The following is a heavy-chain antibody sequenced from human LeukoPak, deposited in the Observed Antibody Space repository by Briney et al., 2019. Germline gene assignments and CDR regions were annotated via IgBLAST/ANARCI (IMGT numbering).Heavy chain of an antibody. CDR1: GGTFTNYP. D-gene: IGHD6-19*01. J-gene: IGHJ5*02. CDR3: ARGPEIVVAGTTFAAYKWFDP. V-gene: IGHV1-69*13. CDR2: IMPIFGTA. Sequence: SVKVSCKTSGGTFTNYPISWVRQAPGQGLEWMGEIMPIFGTAHYAERFQARVTISADESTTTVFLELRSLKSEDTAVYYCARGPEIVVAGTTFAAYKWFDPWGQGTLLSVSS.